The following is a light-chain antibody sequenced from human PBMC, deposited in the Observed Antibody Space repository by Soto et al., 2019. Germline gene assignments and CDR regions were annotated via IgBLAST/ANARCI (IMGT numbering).Light chain of an antibody. V-gene: IGKV3-15*01. J-gene: IGKJ1*01. CDR1: QSVATN. CDR2: GDS. Sequence: ASQSVATNLALYQQIXGQAPMLLIYGDSXRAIGLPARFSGSGSGTDFTLTITSLQSEDLAVYYCQQYNEWPQTFGQGTKVDIK. CDR3: QQYNEWPQT.